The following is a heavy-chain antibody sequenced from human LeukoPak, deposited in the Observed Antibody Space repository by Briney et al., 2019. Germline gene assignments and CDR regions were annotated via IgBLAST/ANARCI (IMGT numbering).Heavy chain of an antibody. J-gene: IGHJ4*02. CDR3: AKDMYYDSSGPVFDY. V-gene: IGHV3-23*01. Sequence: GGSLRLSCTASGFTFSRYNMNWVRQAPGKGLEWVSSISGSGGNTYYADSVKGRFTISRDTSKNTLYLQMNSPRAEDTAVYYCAKDMYYDSSGPVFDYWGQGTLVTVSS. D-gene: IGHD3-22*01. CDR1: GFTFSRYN. CDR2: ISGSGGNT.